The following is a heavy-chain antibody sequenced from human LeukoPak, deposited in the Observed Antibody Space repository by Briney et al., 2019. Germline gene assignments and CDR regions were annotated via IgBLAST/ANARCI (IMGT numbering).Heavy chain of an antibody. CDR2: IIPIFGTA. D-gene: IGHD6-13*01. Sequence: GASVKVSCKGSGYTFIYYYMHWVRQAPGQGLEWMGGIIPIFGTANYAQKFQGRVTITADKSTSTAYMELSSLRSEDTAVYYCARVPIAAAHFDYWGQGTLVTVSS. J-gene: IGHJ4*02. CDR3: ARVPIAAAHFDY. V-gene: IGHV1-69*06. CDR1: GYTFIYYY.